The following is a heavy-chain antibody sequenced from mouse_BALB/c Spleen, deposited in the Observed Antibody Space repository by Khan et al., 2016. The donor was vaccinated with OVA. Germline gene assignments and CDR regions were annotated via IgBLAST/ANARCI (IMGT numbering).Heavy chain of an antibody. J-gene: IGHJ2*01. CDR2: ISTYSGNT. V-gene: IGHV1S137*01. Sequence: QVQLQQSGPELVRPGVSVKISCKGSGYTFTDYAMYWVKQSHAKSLEWIGLISTYSGNTNYNQKFKDKATLTVDKSSSTAYMELARLTSEDSAIYYCASPAYDGYYDYWGQGTTLTVSS. CDR1: GYTFTDYA. CDR3: ASPAYDGYYDY. D-gene: IGHD2-3*01.